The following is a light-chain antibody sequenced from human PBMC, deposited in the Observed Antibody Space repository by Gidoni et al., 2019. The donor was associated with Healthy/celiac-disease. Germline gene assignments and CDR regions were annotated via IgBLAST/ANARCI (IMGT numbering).Light chain of an antibody. CDR2: LGS. CDR1: QSLLHSNGYNY. J-gene: IGKJ4*01. Sequence: IVMTQSLLSLPVTPGEPASISCRSSQSLLHSNGYNYLDWYLQKPGQSPQLLIYLGSNRVSGVPDRFSGSGSGTDFTLKISRVEAEDVGVYYCMQALQTRLTFGGGTKVEIK. CDR3: MQALQTRLT. V-gene: IGKV2-28*01.